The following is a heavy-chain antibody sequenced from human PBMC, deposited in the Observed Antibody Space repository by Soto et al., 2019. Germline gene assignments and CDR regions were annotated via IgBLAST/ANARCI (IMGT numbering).Heavy chain of an antibody. J-gene: IGHJ4*02. D-gene: IGHD6-19*01. Sequence: PLVQSGAEVKKPGSSVKVSCKASGYTFISYGIVWVRQAPGQGLEWMGWITTHNDNTNYAQQFQGRVTFTTDTSTSTAYMELRDLTSDDTAVYYCARVYSSGWKGLGYWGQGTLVTVSS. CDR3: ARVYSSGWKGLGY. CDR2: ITTHNDNT. CDR1: GYTFISYG. V-gene: IGHV1-18*01.